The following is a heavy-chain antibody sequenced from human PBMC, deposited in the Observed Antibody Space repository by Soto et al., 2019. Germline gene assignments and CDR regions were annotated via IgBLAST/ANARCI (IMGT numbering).Heavy chain of an antibody. D-gene: IGHD4-17*01. CDR3: ARDVNDYGDLGLDY. CDR1: GFTFSRNG. V-gene: IGHV3-33*01. Sequence: QVQLVESGGGVVQPGRSLRLSCAASGFTFSRNGMHWVRQAPGKGLEWVALIWYDGSNKNYADSVKGRFTISRDNXXSTLYLQMDSLRVEDTAVYYCARDVNDYGDLGLDYWGQGTLVTVSS. J-gene: IGHJ4*02. CDR2: IWYDGSNK.